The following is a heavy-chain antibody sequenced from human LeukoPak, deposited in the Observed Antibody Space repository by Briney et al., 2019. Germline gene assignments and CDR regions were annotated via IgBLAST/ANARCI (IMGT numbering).Heavy chain of an antibody. CDR2: ISYGGSNK. Sequence: GGSLRLSWAASGFTFSSYAMHWVRQAPGKGLEWVAVISYGGSNKYYADSVKGRFTISRDNSKNTLYLQMNSLRAEDTAVYYCARAGGSDAFDIWGQGTMVTVSS. CDR3: ARAGGSDAFDI. D-gene: IGHD3-16*01. CDR1: GFTFSSYA. J-gene: IGHJ3*02. V-gene: IGHV3-30*04.